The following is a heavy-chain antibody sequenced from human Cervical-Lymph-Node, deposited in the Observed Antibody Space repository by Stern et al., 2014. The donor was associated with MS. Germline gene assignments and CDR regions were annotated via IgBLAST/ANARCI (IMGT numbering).Heavy chain of an antibody. Sequence: EDQLVESGGGLVQPGGSLRLSCAASGFTITTYEMHWVRQVTGKRLEWVSAIGTGGDTYYPVSVKGRFTISRENAKNALYLQMNSLRVGDTAIYYCARDRVGMDVWGQGTTVTVAS. CDR2: IGTGGDT. CDR3: ARDRVGMDV. J-gene: IGHJ6*02. V-gene: IGHV3-13*01. CDR1: GFTITTYE.